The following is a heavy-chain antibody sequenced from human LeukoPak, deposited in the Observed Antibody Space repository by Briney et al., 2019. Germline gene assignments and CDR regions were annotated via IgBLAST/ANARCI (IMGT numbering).Heavy chain of an antibody. V-gene: IGHV3-30*04. D-gene: IGHD3-22*01. CDR3: ARDRVDGSGQKLDGFDY. Sequence: GGSLRLSCAASGFSFSTYAMHWVRQAPGKGLEWVAIFSYDGSNKYYADSVKGRFTISRDNSKNTLYLQMNSLRAGDTAVYYCARDRVDGSGQKLDGFDYWGQGTLVIVSS. CDR2: FSYDGSNK. J-gene: IGHJ4*02. CDR1: GFSFSTYA.